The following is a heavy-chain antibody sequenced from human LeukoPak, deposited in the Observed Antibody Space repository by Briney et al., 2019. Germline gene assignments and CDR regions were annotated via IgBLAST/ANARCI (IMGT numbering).Heavy chain of an antibody. D-gene: IGHD2-21*02. CDR1: GFTFSSYE. CDR3: ARAHYCGGDCYRYFDL. V-gene: IGHV3-53*01. Sequence: PGGSLRLSCAASGFTFSSYEMNWVRQAPGKGLEWVSVIYSGGSTYYADSVKGRFTISRDSSKNTLYLQMNSLRAEDTALYYCARAHYCGGDCYRYFDLWGRGTLVTVSS. J-gene: IGHJ2*01. CDR2: IYSGGST.